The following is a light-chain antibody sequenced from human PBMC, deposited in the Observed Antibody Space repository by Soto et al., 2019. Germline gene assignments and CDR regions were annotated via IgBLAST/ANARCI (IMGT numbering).Light chain of an antibody. V-gene: IGKV1-39*01. CDR1: QTISTH. J-gene: IGKJ2*01. Sequence: DIQMTQSPSSLSASVGDRVTITCRASQTISTHLNWYQQKPGKAPKLLIYAASTWQSGVPSRFSGSGSGTDFTLTINRLQPEDFAAYYCQQSLTIPYTFGQGTKLEIK. CDR2: AAS. CDR3: QQSLTIPYT.